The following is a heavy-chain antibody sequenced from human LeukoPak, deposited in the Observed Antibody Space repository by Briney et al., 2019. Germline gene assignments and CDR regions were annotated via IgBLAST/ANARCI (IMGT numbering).Heavy chain of an antibody. J-gene: IGHJ4*02. CDR2: ISGSGGST. V-gene: IGHV3-23*01. CDR3: AKDIVVVVAATMFDY. Sequence: GGSLRLSCAASGFTLSSYAMSWVRQAPGKGLEWVSAISGSGGSTYYADSVKGRFTISRDNSKNTLYLQMNSLRAEDTAVYYCAKDIVVVVAATMFDYWGQGTLVTVSS. CDR1: GFTLSSYA. D-gene: IGHD2-15*01.